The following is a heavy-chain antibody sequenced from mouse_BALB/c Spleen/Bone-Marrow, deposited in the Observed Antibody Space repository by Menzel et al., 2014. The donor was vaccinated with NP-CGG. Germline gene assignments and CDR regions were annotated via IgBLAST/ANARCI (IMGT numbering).Heavy chain of an antibody. CDR2: ISYSGST. J-gene: IGHJ4*01. Sequence: VQLQQPGPSLVKPSQTLSLTCSVTGDSITSGYWNWIRKFPGNKLEYMGYISYSGSTYYNPSLKSRISITRDTSKNXYYLQLNSVTTEDTATYYCARILLRSYAMDYWGQGTSVTVSS. CDR3: ARILLRSYAMDY. V-gene: IGHV3-8*02. CDR1: GDSITSGY. D-gene: IGHD1-1*01.